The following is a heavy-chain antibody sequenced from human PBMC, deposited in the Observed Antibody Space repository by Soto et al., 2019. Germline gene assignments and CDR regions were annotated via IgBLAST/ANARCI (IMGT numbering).Heavy chain of an antibody. V-gene: IGHV4-34*01. Sequence: PSETLSLTCAVYGGSFSGYYWSWIRQPPGKGLEWIGETNHSGSTNYNPSLKSRVTISVYTSKNQFSLKLSSVTAADTAVYYCASLPGRIAAQGPWGQGTLVTVSS. D-gene: IGHD6-6*01. CDR1: GGSFSGYY. CDR3: ASLPGRIAAQGP. J-gene: IGHJ5*02. CDR2: TNHSGST.